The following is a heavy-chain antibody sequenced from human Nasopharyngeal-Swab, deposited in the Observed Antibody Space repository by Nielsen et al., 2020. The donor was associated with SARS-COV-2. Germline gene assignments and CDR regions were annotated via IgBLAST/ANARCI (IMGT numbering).Heavy chain of an antibody. CDR2: VYYNGNT. V-gene: IGHV4-39*01. CDR3: VRSSSWYYFDY. D-gene: IGHD6-13*01. Sequence: LRLPCTVSRNSIACSTVYWGWVRQPRGKGLEWMGDVYYNGNTYQNPSLKSRLTISVDKSKNQFSLQLSSVTAADTAVYYCVRSSSWYYFDYWAQGTQVTVSS. J-gene: IGHJ4*02. CDR1: RNSIACSTVY.